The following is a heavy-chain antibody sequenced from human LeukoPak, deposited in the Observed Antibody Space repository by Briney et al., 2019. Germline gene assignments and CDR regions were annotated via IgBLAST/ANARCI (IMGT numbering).Heavy chain of an antibody. Sequence: SETLSLTCTVSGGSISSGSYYWSWIRQPAGKGLEWIGRIYTSGSTNYNPSLKSRVTISVDMSKNQFSLKLSSVTAADTAVYYCARSVKAIVGATIDYWGQGTLVTVSS. CDR2: IYTSGST. CDR3: ARSVKAIVGATIDY. V-gene: IGHV4-61*02. CDR1: GGSISSGSYY. J-gene: IGHJ4*02. D-gene: IGHD1-26*01.